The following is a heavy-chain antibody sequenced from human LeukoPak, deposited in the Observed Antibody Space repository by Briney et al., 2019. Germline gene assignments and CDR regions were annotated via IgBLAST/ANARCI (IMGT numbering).Heavy chain of an antibody. CDR3: ARCLTRTYYYYFLDV. CDR1: GDSINNYY. Sequence: PSETLSLTCTVSGDSINNYYWSWIRQPAGKGLEWIGHIFVSGSTHYNPSLKSRVTMSVDSSKNQLSLKLNSVTAADTAVYYCARCLTRTYYYYFLDVWGKGTTVTVSS. V-gene: IGHV4-4*07. J-gene: IGHJ6*03. D-gene: IGHD3-9*01. CDR2: IFVSGST.